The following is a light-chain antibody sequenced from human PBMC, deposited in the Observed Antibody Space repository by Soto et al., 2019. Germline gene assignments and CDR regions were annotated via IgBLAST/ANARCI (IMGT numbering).Light chain of an antibody. J-gene: IGLJ2*01. CDR2: EGS. CDR1: SSDVGSYNL. V-gene: IGLV2-23*01. CDR3: CSYAGSVV. Sequence: QSSLTQPASVSGSPGQSLTISCTGTSSDVGSYNLVSWYQQHPGKAPKLMIYEGSKRPSGVSNRFSGSKSGNTASLTISGLQAEDEADYYCCSYAGSVVFGGGTKLTVL.